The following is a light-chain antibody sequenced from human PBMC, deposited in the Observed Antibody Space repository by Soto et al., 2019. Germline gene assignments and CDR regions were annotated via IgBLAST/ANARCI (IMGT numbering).Light chain of an antibody. CDR2: GGS. CDR3: QHYSSSRT. J-gene: IGKJ1*01. CDR1: QSVSSNH. Sequence: EIVMTQSPATLSVSPGEGATLSCRASQSVSSNHLAWYQQKPGQAPRLLIYGGSSRATGIPVRFSGSGSETDFTLTITRLEPEDFAMDYCQHYSSSRTFGQGTKVDIK. V-gene: IGKV3-20*01.